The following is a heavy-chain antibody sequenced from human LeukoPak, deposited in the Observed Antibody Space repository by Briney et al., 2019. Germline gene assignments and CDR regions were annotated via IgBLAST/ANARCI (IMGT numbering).Heavy chain of an antibody. V-gene: IGHV3-33*01. CDR2: IWYDGSNK. CDR1: GFTFSSYG. J-gene: IGHJ4*02. D-gene: IGHD6-13*01. Sequence: GGSLRLSCAASGFTFSSYGMHWVRQAPGKGLEWVAVIWYDGSNKYYADSVKGRFTISRDNSKNTLYLQMNSLRAEDTAVYYCARVVEYSSSWFDYWGQGTLVTVSS. CDR3: ARVVEYSSSWFDY.